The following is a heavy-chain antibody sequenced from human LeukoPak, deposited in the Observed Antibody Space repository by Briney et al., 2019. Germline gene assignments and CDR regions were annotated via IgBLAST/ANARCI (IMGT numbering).Heavy chain of an antibody. J-gene: IGHJ4*02. CDR2: IYYSGST. V-gene: IGHV4-59*01. CDR1: GGSITSYY. Sequence: SETLSLTCTVSGGSITSYYWSWIRQPPGKGLEWIGYIYYSGSTNYNPSLKSRVTISVDTSKNQFSLKLSSVTAADTAVYYCARVGGSYSGYYFDYWGQGTLVTVSS. D-gene: IGHD1-26*01. CDR3: ARVGGSYSGYYFDY.